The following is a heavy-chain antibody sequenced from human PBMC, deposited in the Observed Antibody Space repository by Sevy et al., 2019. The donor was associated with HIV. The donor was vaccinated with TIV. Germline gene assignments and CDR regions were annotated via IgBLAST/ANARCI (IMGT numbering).Heavy chain of an antibody. CDR1: GFTFSRFG. CDR3: ARDQQITIVGEITDYYFYYGMDV. D-gene: IGHD3-3*01. V-gene: IGHV3-30*04. J-gene: IGHJ6*02. CDR2: ISYDGNDK. Sequence: GGSLRLSCAVSGFTFSRFGMHWVRQAPGKGLEWVAVISYDGNDKHYAESVKGRFTISRDNSKNTLHLEMNSLRAEDTAVYYCARDQQITIVGEITDYYFYYGMDVWGQGTMVTVSS.